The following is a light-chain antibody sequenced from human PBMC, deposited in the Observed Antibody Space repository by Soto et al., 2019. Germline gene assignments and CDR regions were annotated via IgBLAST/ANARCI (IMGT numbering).Light chain of an antibody. V-gene: IGLV1-40*01. CDR2: GNS. J-gene: IGLJ1*01. CDR3: QSYDSSLSGYV. Sequence: QSVLTQPPSVYGASWQRVTISCTGSSSNIGAGYDVHWYQQLPGTAPKRLIYGNSNRPSGVPDRFSGSKSGTSASLAITGLQAEDEADYYCQSYDSSLSGYVFGTGTKLTVL. CDR1: SSNIGAGYD.